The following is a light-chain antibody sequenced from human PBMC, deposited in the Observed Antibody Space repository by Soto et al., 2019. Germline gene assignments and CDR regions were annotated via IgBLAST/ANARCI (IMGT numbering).Light chain of an antibody. CDR3: QQSYSTPWT. CDR1: QSISSY. CDR2: AAS. Sequence: DIQMTQSPSSLSASVGDRVTITCRASQSISSYLNWYQQKPGKAPKLLIYAASSLQSGVPSRFSGXXXXXXXXXXXXSLQPEDFATYYCQQSYSTPWTFGQGTKVEIK. J-gene: IGKJ1*01. V-gene: IGKV1-39*01.